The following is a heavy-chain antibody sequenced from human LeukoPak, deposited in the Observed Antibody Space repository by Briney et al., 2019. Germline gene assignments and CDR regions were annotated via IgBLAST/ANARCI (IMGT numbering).Heavy chain of an antibody. CDR1: GFTSSSNY. Sequence: PGGSLRLSCAASGFTSSSNYMSWVRQAPGKGLEWVSVIYSGGSTYYSDSVKDRFTISRDNSKNTLYLQMNSLRAEDTAVYYCARVQQLVYYYYYYYMDVWGKGTTVTVSS. CDR2: IYSGGST. D-gene: IGHD6-13*01. J-gene: IGHJ6*03. CDR3: ARVQQLVYYYYYYYMDV. V-gene: IGHV3-66*02.